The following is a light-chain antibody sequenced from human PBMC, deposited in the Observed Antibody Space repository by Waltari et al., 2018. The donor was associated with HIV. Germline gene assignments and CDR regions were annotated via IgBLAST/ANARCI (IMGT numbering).Light chain of an antibody. CDR1: SSNIGTIYD. Sequence: QSVLTQPPSVSGAPGQRVNISCNGRSSNIGTIYDVNWFQHLPGLAPNLLIFSTSPRPSGIPDRFSGSKSGTSASLAIAGLQAQDEAYYYCQSYDAALRGPQFGGGTRLTVL. CDR3: QSYDAALRGPQ. V-gene: IGLV1-40*01. CDR2: STS. J-gene: IGLJ2*01.